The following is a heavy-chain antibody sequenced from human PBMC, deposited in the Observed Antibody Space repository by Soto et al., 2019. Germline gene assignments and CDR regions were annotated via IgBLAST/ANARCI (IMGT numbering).Heavy chain of an antibody. CDR3: ARDATIGHGYVVYHNY. CDR1: GYTFTCYY. J-gene: IGHJ4*02. D-gene: IGHD2-2*03. CDR2: INPSGGST. Sequence: AASVKVSCKASGYTFTCYYIHWVRQAPGQGLEWVGLINPSGGSTTYAPKFQGRVTMTRDTSTSTVYMELNSLRSEDTAVYFCARDATIGHGYVVYHNYGGKGTRVTVSS. V-gene: IGHV1-46*01.